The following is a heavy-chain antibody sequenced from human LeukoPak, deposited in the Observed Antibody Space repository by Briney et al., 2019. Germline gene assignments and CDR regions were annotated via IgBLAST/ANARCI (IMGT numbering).Heavy chain of an antibody. D-gene: IGHD5-12*01. J-gene: IGHJ4*02. CDR3: ARAWGYEHYFDY. CDR1: GYTFTSYD. Sequence: ASVKVSCKASGYTFTSYDINWVRQAPGQGLEWMGIINPSGGSTSYAQKFQGRVTMTRDMSASTVYMELSSLRSEDTAVYYCARAWGYEHYFDYWGQGTLVTVSS. V-gene: IGHV1-46*01. CDR2: INPSGGST.